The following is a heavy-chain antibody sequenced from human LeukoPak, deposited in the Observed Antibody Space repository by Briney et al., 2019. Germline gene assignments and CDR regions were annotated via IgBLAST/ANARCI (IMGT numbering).Heavy chain of an antibody. CDR2: ISSSSDYI. CDR1: GFTFSSYT. J-gene: IGHJ4*02. CDR3: ARVDFGYCANY. D-gene: IGHD6-25*01. Sequence: GGSLRLSCAASGFTFSSYTMNWVRQAPGKGLEWVSPISSSSDYIFYADSVKGRFTIPRDNAKKSLFLQMNSLRTEDTAVYSCARVDFGYCANYWGQGTLVTVSS. V-gene: IGHV3-21*01.